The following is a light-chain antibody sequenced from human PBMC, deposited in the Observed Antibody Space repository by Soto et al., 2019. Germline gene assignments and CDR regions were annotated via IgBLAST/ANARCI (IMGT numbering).Light chain of an antibody. Sequence: EVVFTHSPGTLSFSLVERATLSCRASERIYSAYLGWYQQKPGQAPRLLIYGTSSRATGIPDRFSGSGSGTDFTLTISRLEPEDFAVYYCQQYGNSPITFGQGTRLEI. CDR2: GTS. CDR3: QQYGNSPIT. V-gene: IGKV3-20*01. J-gene: IGKJ5*01. CDR1: ERIYSAY.